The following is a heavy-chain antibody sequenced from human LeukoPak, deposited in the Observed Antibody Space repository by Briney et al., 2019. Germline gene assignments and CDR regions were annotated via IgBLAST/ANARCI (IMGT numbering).Heavy chain of an antibody. J-gene: IGHJ4*02. D-gene: IGHD1-26*01. CDR3: ARGLMWANFDY. Sequence: SETLSLTCTVSGGSISTSNYYWGWIRQPPGKGLEWIGNIFYSGSTYYSPSLKSRVTISVDTSKNQFSLKLSSVTAADTAVYYCARGLMWANFDYWGQGTLVTVSS. CDR2: IFYSGST. CDR1: GGSISTSNYY. V-gene: IGHV4-39*07.